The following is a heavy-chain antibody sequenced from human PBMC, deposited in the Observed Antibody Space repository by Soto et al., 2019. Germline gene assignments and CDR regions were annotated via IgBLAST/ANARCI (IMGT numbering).Heavy chain of an antibody. CDR3: AKVLAVAGTFDY. CDR1: GFTFSSYA. J-gene: IGHJ4*02. Sequence: GGSLRLSFAASGFTFSSYAMSWVRQAPGKGLEWVSAISGSGGSTYYADSVKGRFTISRDNSKNTLYLQMNSLRAEDTAVYYCAKVLAVAGTFDYWGQGTLVTVSS. D-gene: IGHD6-19*01. CDR2: ISGSGGST. V-gene: IGHV3-23*01.